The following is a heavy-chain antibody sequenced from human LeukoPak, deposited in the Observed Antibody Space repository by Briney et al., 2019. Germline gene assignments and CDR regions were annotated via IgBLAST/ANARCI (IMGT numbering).Heavy chain of an antibody. D-gene: IGHD3-22*01. Sequence: PGGSLRLSCAASGFTFSSYGMHWVRQAPGKGLEWVAVIWYDGSNKYYADSVKGRFTISRDNSKNTLYLQMNSLRAEDTAVYHCARASGGYYDSSGSFDYWGQGTLVTVSS. CDR3: ARASGGYYDSSGSFDY. CDR2: IWYDGSNK. CDR1: GFTFSSYG. J-gene: IGHJ4*02. V-gene: IGHV3-33*01.